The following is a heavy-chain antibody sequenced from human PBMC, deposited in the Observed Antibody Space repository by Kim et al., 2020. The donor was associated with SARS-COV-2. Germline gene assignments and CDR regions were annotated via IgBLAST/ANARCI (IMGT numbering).Heavy chain of an antibody. V-gene: IGHV3-7*01. CDR1: GFTFSSYW. J-gene: IGHJ2*01. D-gene: IGHD3-3*01. CDR2: IKQDGSEK. Sequence: GGSLRLSCAASGFTFSSYWMSWVRQAPGKGLEWVANIKQDGSEKYYVDSVKGRFTISRDNAKNSLYLQMNSLRAEDTAVYYCAREKGLFGVVGVGYFDLWGRGTLVTVSS. CDR3: AREKGLFGVVGVGYFDL.